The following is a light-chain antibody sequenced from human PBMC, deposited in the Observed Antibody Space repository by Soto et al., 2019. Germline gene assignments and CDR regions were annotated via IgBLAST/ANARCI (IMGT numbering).Light chain of an antibody. CDR1: SSDVGGYNY. Sequence: QSVLTQPASVSGSPGQSITISCTGTSSDVGGYNYVSWYQHHPGKAPKLVIYEVSNRPSGVSNRFSGSKSGNTASLTISGLQAEDEADYYCSSYASSSTLGVFGTGTKVT. CDR3: SSYASSSTLGV. CDR2: EVS. V-gene: IGLV2-14*01. J-gene: IGLJ1*01.